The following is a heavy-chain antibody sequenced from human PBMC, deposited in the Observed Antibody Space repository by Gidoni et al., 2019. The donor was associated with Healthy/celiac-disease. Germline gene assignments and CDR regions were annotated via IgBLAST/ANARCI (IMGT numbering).Heavy chain of an antibody. Sequence: EVQLVESGGGLVKPGGSLRLSCAASGFTFSSYSMNWVRQAPGKGLVWVSSISSSSSYIYYADSVKGRFTISRDNAKNSLYLQMNSLRAEDTAVYYCARVPTYYYDSSALCAFDIWGQGTMVTVSS. CDR1: GFTFSSYS. V-gene: IGHV3-21*01. CDR2: ISSSSSYI. CDR3: ARVPTYYYDSSALCAFDI. D-gene: IGHD3-22*01. J-gene: IGHJ3*02.